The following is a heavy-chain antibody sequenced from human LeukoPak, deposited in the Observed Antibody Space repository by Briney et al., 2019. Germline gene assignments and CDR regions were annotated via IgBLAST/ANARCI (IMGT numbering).Heavy chain of an antibody. J-gene: IGHJ5*02. CDR3: ARVDGSGSKRWFDP. CDR2: IHNSGST. Sequence: SETLSLNCSVTGGSISSGGFYWSWIRQHPGQGLEWIGYIHNSGSTYYNPSLQSRAIISLDTSKSQFSLQLNSVTAADTAVYYCARVDGSGSKRWFDPWGQGVPVTVSS. V-gene: IGHV4-31*03. CDR1: GGSISSGGFY. D-gene: IGHD3-10*01.